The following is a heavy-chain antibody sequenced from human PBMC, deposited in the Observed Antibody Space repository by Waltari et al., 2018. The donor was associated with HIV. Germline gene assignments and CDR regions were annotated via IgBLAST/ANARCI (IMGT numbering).Heavy chain of an antibody. V-gene: IGHV4-39*01. CDR2: IYYTGST. Sequence: QLQLQESGPGLVKPSETLSLTCTVSGGSISSSNYYWGWIRKPPAQGLEWIGSIYYTGSTYYNPSLKSLVTISVDTAKNQFSLKLSSVTAADTAVYYCARAVQGYCSGGSCENYFDYWGQGTLVTVSS. J-gene: IGHJ4*02. CDR1: GGSISSSNYY. CDR3: ARAVQGYCSGGSCENYFDY. D-gene: IGHD2-15*01.